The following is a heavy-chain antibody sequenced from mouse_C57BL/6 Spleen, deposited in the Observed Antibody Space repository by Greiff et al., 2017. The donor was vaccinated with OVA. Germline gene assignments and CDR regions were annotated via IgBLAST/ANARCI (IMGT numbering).Heavy chain of an antibody. CDR1: GYAFRSYW. D-gene: IGHD1-1*01. CDR2: ISPGDGDT. V-gene: IGHV1-80*01. CDR3: ARYYGSSYGDYFDY. J-gene: IGHJ2*01. Sequence: QVQLQQSGAELVKPGASVKISCKASGYAFRSYWMNWVKQRPGKGLEWIGQISPGDGDTNYNGKFKGKATLTADKASSTAYMQLSSLTSEDSAVYFCARYYGSSYGDYFDYWGQGTTLTVSS.